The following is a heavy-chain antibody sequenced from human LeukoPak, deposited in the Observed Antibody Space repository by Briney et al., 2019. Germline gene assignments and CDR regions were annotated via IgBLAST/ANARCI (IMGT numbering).Heavy chain of an antibody. D-gene: IGHD6-13*01. CDR1: GFTVSSNY. CDR3: AKGMAAAGRVFDY. Sequence: GGSLRLSCAASGFTVSSNYMSWVRQAPGKGLEWVSLIYSDGRTYYADSVKGRFTISRDNSKNTLSLQMNSLRAEDTAVYYCAKGMAAAGRVFDYWGQGTLVTVSS. J-gene: IGHJ4*02. CDR2: IYSDGRT. V-gene: IGHV3-53*01.